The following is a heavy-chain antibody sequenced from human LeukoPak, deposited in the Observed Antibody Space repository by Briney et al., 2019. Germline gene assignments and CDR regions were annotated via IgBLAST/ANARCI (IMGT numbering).Heavy chain of an antibody. CDR3: AKDNGGPAHYNSYSMDF. V-gene: IGHV3-9*01. CDR1: GFTFDDYA. Sequence: AGGSLRLSCAASGFTFDDYAMHWVRQAPGKGLEWVSGVSWNSGIIGYADSVKGRFTISRDNAKNSLYLQMNSLRIEDTALYYCAKDNGGPAHYNSYSMDFWGKGTTVTVSS. J-gene: IGHJ6*03. D-gene: IGHD2-15*01. CDR2: VSWNSGII.